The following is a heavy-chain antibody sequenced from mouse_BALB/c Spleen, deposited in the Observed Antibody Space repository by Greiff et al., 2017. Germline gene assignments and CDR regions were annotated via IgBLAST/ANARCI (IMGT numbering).Heavy chain of an antibody. V-gene: IGHV1-4*02. J-gene: IGHJ3*01. CDR3: ARGANWDRFAY. CDR2: INPSSGYT. Sequence: QVQLQQSAAELARPGASVKMSCKASGYTFTSYTMHWVKQRPGQGLEWIGYINPSSGYTEYNQKFKDKTTLTADKSSSTAYMQLSSLTSEDSAVYYCARGANWDRFAYWGQGTLVTVSA. D-gene: IGHD4-1*01. CDR1: GYTFTSYT.